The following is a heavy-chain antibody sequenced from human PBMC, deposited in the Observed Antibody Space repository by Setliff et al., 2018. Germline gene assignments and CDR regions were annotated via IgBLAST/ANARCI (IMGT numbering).Heavy chain of an antibody. Sequence: WASVKVSCKASGYTFTSYYMHWVRQAPGQGLEWMGIINPSGGSTSYAQKFQGRVTMTRDTSTSTVYMELSSLRSEDTAVYYCASDGQGNYNFWSGSYYYYGMDVWGQGTTVTVSS. J-gene: IGHJ6*02. CDR1: GYTFTSYY. V-gene: IGHV1-46*01. D-gene: IGHD3-3*01. CDR2: INPSGGST. CDR3: ASDGQGNYNFWSGSYYYYGMDV.